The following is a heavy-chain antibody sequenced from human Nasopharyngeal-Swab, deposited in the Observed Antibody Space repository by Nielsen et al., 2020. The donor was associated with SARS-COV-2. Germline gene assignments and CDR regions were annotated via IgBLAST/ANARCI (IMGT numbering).Heavy chain of an antibody. CDR2: ISYDGSNK. V-gene: IGHV3-30*03. CDR3: ARGHNTYCGGDCYSLAPDY. CDR1: GFTFSSYG. J-gene: IGHJ4*02. D-gene: IGHD2-21*02. Sequence: GESLQISCAASGFTFSSYGMHWVRQAPGKGLEWVAVISYDGSNKYYADSVKGRFTISRDNSKNTLYLQMNSLRAEDTAVYHCARGHNTYCGGDCYSLAPDYWGQGTLVTVSS.